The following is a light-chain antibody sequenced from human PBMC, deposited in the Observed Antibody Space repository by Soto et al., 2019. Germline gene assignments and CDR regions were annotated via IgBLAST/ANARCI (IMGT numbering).Light chain of an antibody. CDR2: EVT. CDR3: SSYAGSNTVL. Sequence: QSALTQPPSASGSPGQSVTISCTGTSSDVGGYNCVSWYQQHPGKAPQLMIYEVTKRPSGVPDRFSGSKSGNTASLTVSGLQAEDEADYYCSSYAGSNTVLFGGGTKLIVL. V-gene: IGLV2-8*01. J-gene: IGLJ2*01. CDR1: SSDVGGYNC.